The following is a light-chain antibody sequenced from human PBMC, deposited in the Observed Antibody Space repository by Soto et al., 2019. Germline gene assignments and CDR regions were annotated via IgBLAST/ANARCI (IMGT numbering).Light chain of an antibody. V-gene: IGKV3-20*01. CDR2: GAS. CDR3: HQYPGPLLIT. CDR1: QSVSSSY. Sequence: EIVLTQSPGTLSLSPGERATLSCMASQSVSSSYLAWYQQKVGHAPRLLIYGASTRATGIPDRFSGSGSGTDFTLTIRRLEPEDLAVYYCHQYPGPLLITFGQGTRLEIK. J-gene: IGKJ5*01.